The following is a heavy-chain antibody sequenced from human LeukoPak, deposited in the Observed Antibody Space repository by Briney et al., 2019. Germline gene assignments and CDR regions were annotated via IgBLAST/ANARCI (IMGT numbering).Heavy chain of an antibody. V-gene: IGHV1-69*13. D-gene: IGHD3-10*01. CDR3: GRPLQRGSWTQRALDY. Sequence: SSVKVSCKASGGTFSSYAISWVRQAPGQGLEWMGGIIPIFGTANYAQKFQGRVTITADESTSTAYMELTSLRSEDTAVYYCGRPLQRGSWTQRALDYWGQGTLVTVSS. CDR1: GGTFSSYA. J-gene: IGHJ4*02. CDR2: IIPIFGTA.